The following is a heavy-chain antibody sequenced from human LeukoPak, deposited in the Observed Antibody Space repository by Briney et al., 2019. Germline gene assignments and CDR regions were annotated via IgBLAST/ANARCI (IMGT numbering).Heavy chain of an antibody. CDR3: ARRWELDY. Sequence: GGSLRLSCAASGFTFSNYWMTWVRQAPGKGLEWVGNIKQDGSEKRYADSVRGRFSISRDNAQTSLYLQMNSLRAEDTAVYYCARRWELDYWGQGTLVTVSS. CDR1: GFTFSNYW. D-gene: IGHD1-26*01. J-gene: IGHJ4*02. V-gene: IGHV3-7*05. CDR2: IKQDGSEK.